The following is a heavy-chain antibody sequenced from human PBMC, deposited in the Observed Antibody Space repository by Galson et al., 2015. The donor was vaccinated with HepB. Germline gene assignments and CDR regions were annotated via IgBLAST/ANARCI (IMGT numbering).Heavy chain of an antibody. J-gene: IGHJ4*02. D-gene: IGHD2/OR15-2a*01. Sequence: LRLSCAAFGFTFNNYAMNWVRQTPERGLEWVSAITGSGTSTDYADSVKGRFTISRDNSKTTLYLQMNSLRAEDSAVYYCARDTGIGNLWSLRLDYWGLGTLVTVSS. CDR3: ARDTGIGNLWSLRLDY. V-gene: IGHV3-23*01. CDR1: GFTFNNYA. CDR2: ITGSGTST.